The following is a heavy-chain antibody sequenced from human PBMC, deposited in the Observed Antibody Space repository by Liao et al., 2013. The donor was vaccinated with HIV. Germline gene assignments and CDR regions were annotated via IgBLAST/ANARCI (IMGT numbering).Heavy chain of an antibody. V-gene: IGHV4-4*07. J-gene: IGHJ3*02. D-gene: IGHD3-10*01. Sequence: QVQLQESGPRLVRPSETLSLTCSVSGGSISSYYWSWIRQPAGKGLEWIGRIYTSGSTNYNPSLKSRVTMSVDTSKNQFSLKLSSVTAADTAVYYCARERRLWFGELFGGDDAFDIWGQGTMVTVSS. CDR3: ARERRLWFGELFGGDDAFDI. CDR1: GGSISSYY. CDR2: IYTSGST.